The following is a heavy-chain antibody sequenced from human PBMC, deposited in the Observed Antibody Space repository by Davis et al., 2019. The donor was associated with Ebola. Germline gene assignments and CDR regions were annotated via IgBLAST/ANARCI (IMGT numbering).Heavy chain of an antibody. CDR2: ISGSGGST. J-gene: IGHJ6*02. V-gene: IGHV3-23*01. Sequence: PGGSLRLSCAASGFTFSSYAMSWVRQAPGKGLEWVSAISGSGGSTYYADSVKGRFTISRDNSKNTLYLQMNSLRAEDTAVYYCARQRLYDFWSGYSYYYYGMDVWGQGTTVTVSS. CDR1: GFTFSSYA. D-gene: IGHD3-3*01. CDR3: ARQRLYDFWSGYSYYYYGMDV.